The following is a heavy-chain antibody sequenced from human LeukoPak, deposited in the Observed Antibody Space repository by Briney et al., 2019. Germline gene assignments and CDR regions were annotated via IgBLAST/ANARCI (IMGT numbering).Heavy chain of an antibody. CDR3: ARGYNGGSDY. J-gene: IGHJ4*02. V-gene: IGHV3-7*01. CDR1: GFIVRDYW. CDR2: IKQDGGAR. Sequence: GGSLRLSCAASGFIVRDYWMNWVRQAPGQGLEWLANIKQDGGARYYVGSVKGRFTISSDSAKSLVYLQMDSLRAEDTATYYCARGYNGGSDYWGQGTVVTVSS. D-gene: IGHD3-16*01.